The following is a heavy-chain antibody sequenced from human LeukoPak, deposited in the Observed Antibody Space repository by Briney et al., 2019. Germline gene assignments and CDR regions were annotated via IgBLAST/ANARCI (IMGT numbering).Heavy chain of an antibody. D-gene: IGHD3-22*01. CDR3: ARGYYGTIVFDY. Sequence: GGSLRLSCAASGFTFSSYGMHWVRQAPGKGLEWVAFIRYDGSNKYYADSVKGRFTISRDNSKNTLYLQMNSLRAEDTAVYYCARGYYGTIVFDYWGQGTLVTVSS. CDR1: GFTFSSYG. V-gene: IGHV3-30*02. CDR2: IRYDGSNK. J-gene: IGHJ4*02.